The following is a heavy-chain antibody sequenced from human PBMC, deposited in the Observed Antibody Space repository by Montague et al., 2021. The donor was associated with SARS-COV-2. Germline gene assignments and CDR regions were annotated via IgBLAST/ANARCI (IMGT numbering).Heavy chain of an antibody. D-gene: IGHD2-2*02. CDR1: GGSISSSSYY. CDR2: IYYSGST. CDR3: SGRVVVPAAIGQWYFDL. Sequence: SETLSLTCTVSGGSISSSSYYWGWIRQPPGKGLEWIGSIYYSGSTYYNPSLKSRVTISVDTSKNQFSLKLSSVTAADTAVYYCSGRVVVPAAIGQWYFDLWGRGTLVTVSS. J-gene: IGHJ2*01. V-gene: IGHV4-39*01.